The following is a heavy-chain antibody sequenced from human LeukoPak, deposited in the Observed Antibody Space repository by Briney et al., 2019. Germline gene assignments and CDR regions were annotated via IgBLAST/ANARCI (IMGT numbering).Heavy chain of an antibody. D-gene: IGHD3-22*01. V-gene: IGHV3-66*01. CDR3: ARAPGGYDSSGADAFDI. J-gene: IGHJ3*02. CDR2: VYIGGST. CDR1: GFSVNNLY. Sequence: TGGSLTLSCAASGFSVNNLYMSWVRQPPGKGMEWVSVVYIGGSTYYEYSVNGRFTVSRAISKNTVYLQMNSLRDEDTAVYDCARAPGGYDSSGADAFDIWGQGTMAIVS.